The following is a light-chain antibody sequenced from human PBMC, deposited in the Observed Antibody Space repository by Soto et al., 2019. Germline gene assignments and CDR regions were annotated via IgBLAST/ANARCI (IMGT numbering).Light chain of an antibody. CDR1: ESISRN. CDR3: QQYYHWPRT. J-gene: IGKJ1*01. Sequence: EMVVTQSPATLSMSPGVRATLSCRTSESISRNLAWYQQKLGQAPRLLIYGAYTRATGVTDRFTGSGSGTDFILTITSLQSEDFGIYYCQQYYHWPRTFGQGTQVEIK. CDR2: GAY. V-gene: IGKV3-15*01.